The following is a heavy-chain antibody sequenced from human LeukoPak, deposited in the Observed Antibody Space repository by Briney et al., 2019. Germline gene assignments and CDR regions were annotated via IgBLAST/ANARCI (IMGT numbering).Heavy chain of an antibody. V-gene: IGHV4-34*01. D-gene: IGHD3-3*01. Sequence: SETLSLTCVVYGGSFSGYYWSWIRQPPGKGLEWIGEINHSGSTNYNPSLKSRVTIPVDTSTNQFSLKLTSGTAADTAVYYCARVSDYDFWGGHQLDNIKDAFDIWGQGTMVTVSS. J-gene: IGHJ3*02. CDR1: GGSFSGYY. CDR2: INHSGST. CDR3: ARVSDYDFWGGHQLDNIKDAFDI.